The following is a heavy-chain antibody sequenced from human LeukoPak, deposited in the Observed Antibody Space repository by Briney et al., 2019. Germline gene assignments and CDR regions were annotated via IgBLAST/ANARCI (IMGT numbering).Heavy chain of an antibody. CDR1: VYTFTSSD. CDR3: ARAQIAARGVYYCYYMDV. D-gene: IGHD6-6*01. CDR2: RNPNSGKT. J-gene: IGHJ6*03. Sequence: ASVKVSCKASVYTFTSSDINWVRQATGQGLEWMGWRNPNSGKTGYAQKFQGRVTMIRNTSISTAYRELSSLRSEDTAVYYCARAQIAARGVYYCYYMDVWGKGTTVTVSS. V-gene: IGHV1-8*01.